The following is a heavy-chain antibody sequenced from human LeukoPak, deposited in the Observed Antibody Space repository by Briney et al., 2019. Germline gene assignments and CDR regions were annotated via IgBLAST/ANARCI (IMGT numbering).Heavy chain of an antibody. V-gene: IGHV3-48*04. CDR1: GFTFSGYS. Sequence: GGSLRLSCAASGFTFSGYSMTWVRQAPGKGLEWVSYISSSSSTIYYADSVKGRFTISRDNAKNSLYLQMNSLRAEDTAVYYCARDILTGSQSRFQHWGQGTLVTVSS. J-gene: IGHJ1*01. CDR3: ARDILTGSQSRFQH. D-gene: IGHD3-9*01. CDR2: ISSSSSTI.